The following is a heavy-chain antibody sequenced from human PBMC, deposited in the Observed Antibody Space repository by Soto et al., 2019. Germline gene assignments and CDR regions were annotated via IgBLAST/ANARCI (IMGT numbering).Heavy chain of an antibody. D-gene: IGHD1-1*01. Sequence: QVHLVQSGAEVRKPGASVNVSCKGSGYTFTTYGITWVRQAPGQGLEWMGWISAHNDNTNYAQKVQGRVTVTRDTSTSTAYMELRNLRSDDTAVYYCARGRYVDYWGQGALVTVSS. CDR1: GYTFTTYG. J-gene: IGHJ4*02. CDR3: ARGRYVDY. CDR2: ISAHNDNT. V-gene: IGHV1-18*01.